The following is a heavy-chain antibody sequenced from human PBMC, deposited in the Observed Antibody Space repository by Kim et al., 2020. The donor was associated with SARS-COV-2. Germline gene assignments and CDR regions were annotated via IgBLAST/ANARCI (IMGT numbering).Heavy chain of an antibody. CDR2: ISGSGGST. CDR3: AKEAVLSRGSGSLFMGNYYYYGMDV. Sequence: GGSLRLSCAASGFTFSSYAMSWVRQAPGKGLEWVSAISGSGGSTYYADSVKGRFTISRDNSKNTLYLQMNSLRAEDTAVYYCAKEAVLSRGSGSLFMGNYYYYGMDVWGQGTTVTVSS. CDR1: GFTFSSYA. J-gene: IGHJ6*02. V-gene: IGHV3-23*01. D-gene: IGHD3-10*01.